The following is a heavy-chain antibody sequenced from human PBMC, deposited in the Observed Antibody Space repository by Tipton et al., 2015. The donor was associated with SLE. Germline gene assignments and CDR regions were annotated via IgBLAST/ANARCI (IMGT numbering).Heavy chain of an antibody. Sequence: SPRLSCAASGFTFDNYGMHWVRQAPGKGLEWVAAIWYDGSNKYYSASVKGRFTISKDNSKNTLSLQMNSLRPEDSAVYYCAKDLVSRRYTSSLDYWGQGTLVTVSS. J-gene: IGHJ4*02. CDR3: AKDLVSRRYTSSLDY. CDR1: GFTFDNYG. D-gene: IGHD6-19*01. V-gene: IGHV3-30*18. CDR2: IWYDGSNK.